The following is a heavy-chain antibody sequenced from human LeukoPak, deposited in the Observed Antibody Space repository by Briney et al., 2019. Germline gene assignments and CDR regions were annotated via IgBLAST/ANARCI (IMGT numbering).Heavy chain of an antibody. D-gene: IGHD6-19*01. Sequence: PSETLSLTCTVSGGSISSYYWSWIRQPPGKGLEWIGYIYYSGSTNYNPSLKSRVTISVDTSKNQFSLKLSSVTAADTAVYYCARDIAVAFFDYWGQGTLVTVSS. CDR1: GGSISSYY. CDR3: ARDIAVAFFDY. V-gene: IGHV4-59*12. CDR2: IYYSGST. J-gene: IGHJ4*02.